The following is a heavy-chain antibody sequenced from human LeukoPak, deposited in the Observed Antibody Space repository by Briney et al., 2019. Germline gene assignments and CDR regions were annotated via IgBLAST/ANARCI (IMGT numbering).Heavy chain of an antibody. Sequence: ETLSLTCAVYGGSFSGYYWSWIRQAPGKGLEWVANIKQDGSEKYYVDSVKGRFTISRDNAKNSLYLQMNSLRAEDTAVYYCAGGYSYGYYWGQGTLVTVSS. J-gene: IGHJ4*02. CDR1: GGSFSGYY. CDR3: AGGYSYGYY. D-gene: IGHD5-18*01. V-gene: IGHV3-7*01. CDR2: IKQDGSEK.